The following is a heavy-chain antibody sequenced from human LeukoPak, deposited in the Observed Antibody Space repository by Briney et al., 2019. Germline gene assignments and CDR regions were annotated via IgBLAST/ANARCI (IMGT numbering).Heavy chain of an antibody. CDR3: ARNVLPGYFDY. D-gene: IGHD2-15*01. CDR1: VFTLSSYW. J-gene: IGHJ4*02. V-gene: IGHV3-74*01. CDR2: INSDGSST. Sequence: GGSLRLSCAASVFTLSSYWMLWVRQAPGKGLVWVSRINSDGSSTSYADSVKGRFTISRDNAKNTLYLQMNSLRAEDTAVYYCARNVLPGYFDYWGQGTLVTVSS.